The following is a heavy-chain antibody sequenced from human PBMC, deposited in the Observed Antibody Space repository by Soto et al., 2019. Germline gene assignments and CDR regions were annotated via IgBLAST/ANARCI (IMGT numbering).Heavy chain of an antibody. Sequence: EVQLLESGGGLVQPGGSLRLSCAASGFTFSDYVMTWVRQAPGKGLEWVSGISGSGGSTYYADSVKGRFTISRDNSKNTLYLQMNSLRAEDTAVYYCAKDCSPCGYWGQGTLVTVSS. CDR3: AKDCSPCGY. CDR1: GFTFSDYV. J-gene: IGHJ4*02. CDR2: ISGSGGST. V-gene: IGHV3-23*01. D-gene: IGHD6-19*01.